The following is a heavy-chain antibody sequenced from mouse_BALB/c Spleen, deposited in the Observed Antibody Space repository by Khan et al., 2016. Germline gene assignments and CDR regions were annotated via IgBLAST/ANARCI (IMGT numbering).Heavy chain of an antibody. CDR2: ISYSGST. J-gene: IGHJ2*01. CDR3: ARGGLTTVVFDY. Sequence: EVQLQESGPGLVKPSQSLSLTCTVTGYSITSDYAWNWIRQFPGNKLEWMGYISYSGSTNYNPSLKSRISITRDTSKNQFFLQLNSVTAEDTATYYSARGGLTTVVFDYWGQGTTLTVSS. V-gene: IGHV3-2*02. CDR1: GYSITSDYA. D-gene: IGHD1-1*01.